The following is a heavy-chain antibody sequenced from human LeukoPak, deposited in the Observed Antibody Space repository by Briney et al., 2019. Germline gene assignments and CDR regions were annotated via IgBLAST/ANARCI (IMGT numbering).Heavy chain of an antibody. V-gene: IGHV3-23*01. D-gene: IGHD6-19*01. Sequence: GGSLRLSCAASGFTFSSYSMNWVRQAPGKGLEWVSAISGSGGSTYYADSVKGRFTISRDNSKNTLYLQMNSLRAEDTAVYYCAKGSVAEALFDYWGQGTLVTVSS. CDR3: AKGSVAEALFDY. CDR2: ISGSGGST. CDR1: GFTFSSYS. J-gene: IGHJ4*02.